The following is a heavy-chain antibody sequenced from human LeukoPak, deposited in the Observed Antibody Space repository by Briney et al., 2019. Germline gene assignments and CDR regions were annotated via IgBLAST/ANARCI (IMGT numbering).Heavy chain of an antibody. V-gene: IGHV4-39*01. CDR1: GGSISSSSYY. CDR3: ARHQWHYYYYMGV. Sequence: PSETLPLTCTVSGGSISSSSYYWGWIRQPSGKGLEWIGSIYYSGDTYYNPSLKSRRVTISVDTSKNQFSLRLSSVTAADTAVYYCARHQWHYYYYMGVWGKGSTVTVSS. CDR2: IYYSGDT. D-gene: IGHD6-19*01. J-gene: IGHJ6*03.